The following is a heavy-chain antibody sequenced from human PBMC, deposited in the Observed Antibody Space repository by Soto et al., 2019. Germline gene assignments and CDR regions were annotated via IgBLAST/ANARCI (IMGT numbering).Heavy chain of an antibody. CDR1: GFSFRTTW. D-gene: IGHD1-26*01. J-gene: IGHJ4*02. CDR3: STGSPFSGSDFEY. Sequence: EVQLVESGGGLVKPGGSLRLSCAASGFSFRTTWMAWVRQAPGKGPEWVGRIKSKSAGETTDYADPVKGRFTISRDDSKDTLYLHMDSLETGDTAVYYCSTGSPFSGSDFEYWGQGTLDTVSS. V-gene: IGHV3-15*05. CDR2: IKSKSAGETT.